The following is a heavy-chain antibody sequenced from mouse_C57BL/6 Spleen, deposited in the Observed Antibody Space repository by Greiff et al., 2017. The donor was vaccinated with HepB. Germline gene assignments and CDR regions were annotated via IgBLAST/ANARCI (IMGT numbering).Heavy chain of an antibody. Sequence: QVQLKQPGAELVMPGASVKLSCKASGYTFTSYWMHWVKQRPGQGLEWIGEIDPSESYTNYNQKFKGKSTLTVDKSSSTAYMQLSSLTSEDSAVYYCARRTNWAWFAYWGQGTLVTVSA. J-gene: IGHJ3*01. CDR1: GYTFTSYW. V-gene: IGHV1-69*01. CDR2: IDPSESYT. D-gene: IGHD4-1*02. CDR3: ARRTNWAWFAY.